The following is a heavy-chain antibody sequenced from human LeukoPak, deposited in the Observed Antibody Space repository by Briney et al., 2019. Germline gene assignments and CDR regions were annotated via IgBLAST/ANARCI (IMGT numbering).Heavy chain of an antibody. D-gene: IGHD6-19*01. CDR3: AKYQRQWLPKGGFDY. J-gene: IGHJ4*02. Sequence: GGSLRLSCAASGFTVSSNYMSWVRQAPGKGLEWVSVIYNDGRTYYADSVKGRFTISRHNSKNTLYLQMNSLRAEDTAVYYCAKYQRQWLPKGGFDYWGQGTLVTVSS. CDR1: GFTVSSNY. V-gene: IGHV3-53*04. CDR2: IYNDGRT.